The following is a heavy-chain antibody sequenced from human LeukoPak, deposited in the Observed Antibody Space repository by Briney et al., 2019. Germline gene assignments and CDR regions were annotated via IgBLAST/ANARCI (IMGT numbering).Heavy chain of an antibody. V-gene: IGHV4-39*07. CDR3: ARAVGSGSFQTYYYYMDV. J-gene: IGHJ6*03. D-gene: IGHD3-10*01. CDR1: GGSISSSSYY. Sequence: SETLSLTCTVSGGSISSSSYYWGWIRQPPGKRLEWLGSIYYSGSTNYNPSLKSRVTMSVDTSKNQFSLKLSSVPAADTAVYYCARAVGSGSFQTYYYYMDVWGKGTTVTISS. CDR2: IYYSGST.